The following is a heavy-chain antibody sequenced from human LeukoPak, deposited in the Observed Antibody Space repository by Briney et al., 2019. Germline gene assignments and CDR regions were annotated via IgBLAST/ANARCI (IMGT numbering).Heavy chain of an antibody. CDR3: ARILGPTAAETEYYFDY. J-gene: IGHJ4*02. CDR1: GFTFSSYS. D-gene: IGHD6-13*01. Sequence: GGSLRLSCAASGFTFSSYSMNWVRQAPGKGLEWVSSISSSSSYIYYADSVKGRFTISRDNAKNSLYLQMNSLRAEDTAVYYRARILGPTAAETEYYFDYWGQGTLVTVSS. CDR2: ISSSSSYI. V-gene: IGHV3-21*01.